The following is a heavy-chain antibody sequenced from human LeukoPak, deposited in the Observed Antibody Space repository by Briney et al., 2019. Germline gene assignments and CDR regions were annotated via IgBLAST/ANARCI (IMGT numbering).Heavy chain of an antibody. J-gene: IGHJ5*02. CDR3: ARAPLILTGYYP. CDR2: INHSGST. D-gene: IGHD3-9*01. V-gene: IGHV4-34*01. CDR1: GGSFSGYY. Sequence: SETLSLICAVYGGSFSGYYWSWIRQPPGKGLEWIGEINHSGSTNYNPSLKSRVTISVDTSKNQFSLKLSSVTAADTAVYYCARAPLILTGYYPWGQGTLVTVSS.